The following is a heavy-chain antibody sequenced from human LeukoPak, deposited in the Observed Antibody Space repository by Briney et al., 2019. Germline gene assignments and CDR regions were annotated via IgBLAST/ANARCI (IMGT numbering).Heavy chain of an antibody. D-gene: IGHD3-3*01. CDR2: INHSGST. CDR1: GGSFSGYY. CDR3: ASREWLLKRFDP. V-gene: IGHV4-34*01. J-gene: IGHJ5*02. Sequence: PSETLSLTCAVYGGSFSGYYWSWIRQPPGKGLEWIGEINHSGSTNYNPSLKSRVTISVDTSKNQFSLKLSSVTAADTAVYYCASREWLLKRFDPWGQGTLVTVSS.